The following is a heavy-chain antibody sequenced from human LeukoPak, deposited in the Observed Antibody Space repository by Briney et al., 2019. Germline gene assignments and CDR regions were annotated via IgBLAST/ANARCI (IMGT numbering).Heavy chain of an antibody. Sequence: GGSLRLSCAASGFTFSSYDMHWVRQATGKGLEWVSAIGTAGDTYYPGSVKGRFTTSRENAKTSLYLQMNSLRAGDTAVYYCARGHSSSEGLNAFDIWGQGTMVTVSS. V-gene: IGHV3-13*04. J-gene: IGHJ3*02. CDR1: GFTFSSYD. CDR3: ARGHSSSEGLNAFDI. CDR2: IGTAGDT. D-gene: IGHD6-13*01.